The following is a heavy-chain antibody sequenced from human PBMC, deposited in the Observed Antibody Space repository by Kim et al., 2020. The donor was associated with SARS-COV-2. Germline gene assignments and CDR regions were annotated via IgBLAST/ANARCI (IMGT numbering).Heavy chain of an antibody. D-gene: IGHD6-13*01. Sequence: NYAEKFQERIRITADKFTPTVYMELTSLRSEDTAVYFCARDRRIAAPANDFWGQGTLVTVSS. CDR3: ARDRRIAAPANDF. V-gene: IGHV1-69*04. J-gene: IGHJ4*02.